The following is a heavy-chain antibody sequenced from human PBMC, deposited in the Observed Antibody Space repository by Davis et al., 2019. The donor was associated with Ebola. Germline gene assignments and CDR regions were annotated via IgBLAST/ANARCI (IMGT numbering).Heavy chain of an antibody. V-gene: IGHV4-59*01. CDR2: IYFSGST. J-gene: IGHJ6*02. Sequence: MLSETLSLTCAVSGGSISKYYWSWIRQPPGKGLEWIGHIYFSGSTNYNPSLKSRVTISLDTPKNQFSLKLTSVTAADTAVYYCARISGRAYGMDVWGQGTTVTVSS. CDR1: GGSISKYY. D-gene: IGHD1-26*01. CDR3: ARISGRAYGMDV.